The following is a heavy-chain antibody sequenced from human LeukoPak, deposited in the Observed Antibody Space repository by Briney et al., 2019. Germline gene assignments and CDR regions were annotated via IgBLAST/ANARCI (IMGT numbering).Heavy chain of an antibody. V-gene: IGHV3-21*05. CDR2: IRTSAEGANYA. CDR3: AREYYDSSGFRLDY. D-gene: IGHD3-22*01. CDR1: GFRFSDYP. Sequence: GSLRLSCATSGFRFSDYPMNWVRQAPGKGLEWVSNIRTSAEGANYAYYADSVKGRFTISRDNAKNTLYLQMNSLRAEDTAVYYCAREYYDSSGFRLDYWGQGTLVTVSS. J-gene: IGHJ4*02.